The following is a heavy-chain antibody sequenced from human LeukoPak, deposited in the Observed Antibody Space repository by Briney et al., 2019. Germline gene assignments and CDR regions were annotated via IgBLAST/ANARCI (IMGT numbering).Heavy chain of an antibody. D-gene: IGHD5-12*01. CDR1: GWSFSGYY. V-gene: IGHV4-59*01. CDR3: ARVTGYDWESSYDY. J-gene: IGHJ4*02. Sequence: SETLSLTGAVYGWSFSGYYWSWIRRPPGKGLEWIGYIYYSGSANYNPSLKSRVTISVDTSKNQVSLKLRSVTAADTAVYYCARVTGYDWESSYDYWGQGTLVTVSS. CDR2: IYYSGSA.